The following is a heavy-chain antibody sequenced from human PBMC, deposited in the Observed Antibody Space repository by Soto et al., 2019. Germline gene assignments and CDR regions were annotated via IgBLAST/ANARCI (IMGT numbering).Heavy chain of an antibody. J-gene: IGHJ3*02. CDR3: ARNVDTAMVDDAFDI. V-gene: IGHV1-2*04. Sequence: QVQLVQSGAEVKKPGASVKVSCKASGYTFTGYYMHWVRQAPGQGLEWMGWINPNSGGTNYAQKFRGWVTMTRDTSISTAYMELSRLRCDDTAVYYCARNVDTAMVDDAFDIWGQGTMVTVSS. D-gene: IGHD5-18*01. CDR1: GYTFTGYY. CDR2: INPNSGGT.